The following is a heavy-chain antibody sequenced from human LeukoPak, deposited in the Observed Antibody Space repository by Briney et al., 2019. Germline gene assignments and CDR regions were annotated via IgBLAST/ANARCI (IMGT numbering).Heavy chain of an antibody. CDR3: ARDRCSSTSCSLGFLDV. CDR2: INIDGSRT. Sequence: GGSLRLSCAVSGFTFSTYWIHWVRQAPGKGLVWVSRINIDGSRTTYADSVKGRFTISRDNAKNTLYLQMNSLRAEDTAVYYCARDRCSSTSCSLGFLDVWGKGTTVTVSS. V-gene: IGHV3-74*01. D-gene: IGHD2-2*01. CDR1: GFTFSTYW. J-gene: IGHJ6*04.